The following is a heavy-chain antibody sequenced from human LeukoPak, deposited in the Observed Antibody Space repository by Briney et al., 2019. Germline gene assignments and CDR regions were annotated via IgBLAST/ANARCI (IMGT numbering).Heavy chain of an antibody. V-gene: IGHV3-23*01. J-gene: IGHJ4*02. CDR2: ISGSGGST. D-gene: IGHD3-22*01. Sequence: PGGSLRLSCAASGFTFSSYAMSWVRQAPGKGLEGASAISGSGGSTYYADSVKGRFTISRDNSKNTLYLQMNSLRAEDTAVYYCAKDTMIVVEYYFDYWGQGTLVTVSS. CDR3: AKDTMIVVEYYFDY. CDR1: GFTFSSYA.